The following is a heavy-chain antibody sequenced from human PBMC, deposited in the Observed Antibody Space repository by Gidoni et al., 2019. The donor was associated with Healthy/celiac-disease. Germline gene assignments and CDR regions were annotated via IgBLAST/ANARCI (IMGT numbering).Heavy chain of an antibody. J-gene: IGHJ5*02. Sequence: QVQLQESGPGLVKPSQTLSLTCTVSGGSISSGGYYWSWIRQHPGKGLEWIGYIYYSGSTYYNPSLKSRVTISVDTSKNQFSLKLSSVTAADTAVYYCARAPYSSGWYRSHREGFDPWGQGTLVTVSS. D-gene: IGHD6-19*01. CDR3: ARAPYSSGWYRSHREGFDP. V-gene: IGHV4-31*03. CDR1: GGSISSGGYY. CDR2: IYYSGST.